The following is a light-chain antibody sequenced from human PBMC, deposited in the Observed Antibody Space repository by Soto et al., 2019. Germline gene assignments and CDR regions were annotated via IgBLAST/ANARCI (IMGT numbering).Light chain of an antibody. J-gene: IGKJ1*01. CDR1: QSISSY. V-gene: IGKV1-39*01. CDR2: AAS. CDR3: QQSYSTPWT. Sequence: DIQMTQSPSSLSASVGDRVTITCRASQSISSYLNWYQQKPGIAPKLLIYAASSLQSGVPSRFSGSGSGTDFTLTIGSLQPDDFATYYCQQSYSTPWTFGQGTKVEIK.